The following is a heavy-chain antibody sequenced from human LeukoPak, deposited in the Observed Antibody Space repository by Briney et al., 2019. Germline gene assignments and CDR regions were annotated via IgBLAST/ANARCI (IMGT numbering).Heavy chain of an antibody. J-gene: IGHJ3*02. CDR2: ISYDGSNK. CDR1: GFTFSSYG. V-gene: IGHV3-30*18. Sequence: SLRLSCAASGFTFSSYGMHWVRQAPGKGLEWVAVISYDGSNKYYADSVKGRFTISRDNSKNTLYLQMNSLRAEDTAVYYCAKDGSDYGDYLDDFDIWGQGTMVTVSS. CDR3: AKDGSDYGDYLDDFDI. D-gene: IGHD4-17*01.